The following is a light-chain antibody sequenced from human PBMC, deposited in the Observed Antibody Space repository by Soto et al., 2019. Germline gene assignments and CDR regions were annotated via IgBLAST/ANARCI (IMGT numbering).Light chain of an antibody. Sequence: QSVLTQPRSVSGSPGQSVAISCTGSRSDVGGYKYVSWYQQFPGKAPKLIIYDVSRRPSGVPDRFSGSKSGNTASLTISGLQAEDEGDYDCCSYGGGRTPLGFGGGTKLTVL. CDR3: CSYGGGRTPLG. CDR1: RSDVGGYKY. CDR2: DVS. V-gene: IGLV2-11*01. J-gene: IGLJ2*01.